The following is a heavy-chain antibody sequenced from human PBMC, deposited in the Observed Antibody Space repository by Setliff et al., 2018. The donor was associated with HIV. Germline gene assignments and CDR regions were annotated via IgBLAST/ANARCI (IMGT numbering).Heavy chain of an antibody. D-gene: IGHD1-26*01. V-gene: IGHV3-23*01. CDR2: IGGSTGST. J-gene: IGHJ6*02. CDR3: AKPLTQWGVSPYHYAVDV. Sequence: GALRLSCAASGFAFDNYCMTWVRQASGKGLEWVSAIGGSTGSTYYADSVKGRFTISTDNSKNTLYLQMNSLRAEDTAVYYCAKPLTQWGVSPYHYAVDVWGQGTTVTVSS. CDR1: GFAFDNYC.